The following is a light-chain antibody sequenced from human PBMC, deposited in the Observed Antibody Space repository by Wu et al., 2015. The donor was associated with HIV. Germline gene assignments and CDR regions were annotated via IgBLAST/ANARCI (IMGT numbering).Light chain of an antibody. Sequence: SLLRYQQKPGKAPKLLLFATSMLETGVPSRFRGSGSGTDYILTISSLQPEDFATYYCQQYYTTLWTFGQGTKVEVK. CDR2: ATS. CDR3: QQYYTTLWT. CDR1: S. V-gene: IGKV1-NL1*01. J-gene: IGKJ1*01.